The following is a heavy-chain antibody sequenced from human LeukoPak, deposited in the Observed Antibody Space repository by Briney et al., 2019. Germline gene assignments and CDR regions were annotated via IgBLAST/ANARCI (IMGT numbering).Heavy chain of an antibody. V-gene: IGHV1-2*06. J-gene: IGHJ4*02. CDR2: INPNSGGT. Sequence: GASVKVSCKASGYTFTGYYMHWVRQAPGQGLEWMGRINPNSGGTNYAQKFQGRVTMTRDTSISTAYMELSRLRSDDTAAYYCARGFRIAAAGTGGEKKPLDYWGQGTLVTVSS. CDR3: ARGFRIAAAGTGGEKKPLDY. CDR1: GYTFTGYY. D-gene: IGHD6-13*01.